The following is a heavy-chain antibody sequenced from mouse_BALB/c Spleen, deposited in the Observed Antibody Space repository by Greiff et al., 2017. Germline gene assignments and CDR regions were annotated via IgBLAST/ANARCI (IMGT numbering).Heavy chain of an antibody. CDR3: ARGIYYDPYFDY. D-gene: IGHD2-4*01. J-gene: IGHJ2*01. CDR2: ISSGSSTI. CDR1: GFTFSSFG. Sequence: EVKLVESGGGLVQPGGSRKLSCAASGFTFSSFGMHWVRQAPEKGLEWVAYISSGSSTIYYADTVKGRFTISRDNPKNTLFLQMTSLRSEDTAMYYCARGIYYDPYFDYWGQGTTLTVSS. V-gene: IGHV5-17*02.